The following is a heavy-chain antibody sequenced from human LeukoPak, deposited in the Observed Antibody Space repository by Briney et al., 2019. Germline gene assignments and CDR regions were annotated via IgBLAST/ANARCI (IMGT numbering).Heavy chain of an antibody. CDR3: AHRRWDGSGSYYKGDWFDP. CDR2: IYWDDDK. J-gene: IGHJ5*02. Sequence: SGPTLVKPTQTLTLTCTFSGFSLSTSGVGVGWIRQPPGKALEWLALIYWDDDKRYSPSLKSRLTITKDTSENQVVLTMTNMDPVDTATYCCAHRRWDGSGSYYKGDWFDPWGQGTLVTVSS. D-gene: IGHD3-10*01. V-gene: IGHV2-5*02. CDR1: GFSLSTSGVG.